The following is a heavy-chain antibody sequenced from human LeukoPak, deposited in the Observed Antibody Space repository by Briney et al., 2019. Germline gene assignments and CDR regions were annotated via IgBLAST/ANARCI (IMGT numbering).Heavy chain of an antibody. V-gene: IGHV4-59*01. Sequence: PSETLSLTCNVSGSSISGYYWSWIRQPPGKGLEWIGYVYDSGNTNYNPSLRSRVTISLDTSKDQFSLKLGSVTAADTAVYYCARGDSRLHSSGYYYYWGQGTLVTVSS. J-gene: IGHJ4*02. CDR1: GSSISGYY. D-gene: IGHD3-22*01. CDR2: VYDSGNT. CDR3: ARGDSRLHSSGYYYY.